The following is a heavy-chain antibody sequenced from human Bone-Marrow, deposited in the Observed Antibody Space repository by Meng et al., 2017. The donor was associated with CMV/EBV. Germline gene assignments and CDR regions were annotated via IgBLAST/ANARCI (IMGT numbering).Heavy chain of an antibody. Sequence: ASVKVSCKASGYTFTSYGISWVRQAPGQGLEWMGWISAYNGNTNYAQKLQGRVTMTTDTSTSTAYMELRSLRSDDTVVYYCARDHFSTGTLGLYYYYGMDVWGQGTTATVSS. J-gene: IGHJ6*02. CDR1: GYTFTSYG. CDR3: ARDHFSTGTLGLYYYYGMDV. CDR2: ISAYNGNT. V-gene: IGHV1-18*01. D-gene: IGHD3-3*02.